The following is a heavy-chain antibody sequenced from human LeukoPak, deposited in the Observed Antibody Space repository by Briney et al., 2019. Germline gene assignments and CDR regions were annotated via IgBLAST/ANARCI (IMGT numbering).Heavy chain of an antibody. CDR3: ERGDWYFES. D-gene: IGHD2-21*01. CDR1: GFTFSDSC. Sequence: GGSLRLSCVTSGFTFSDSCMTWVRHAPGKGLQWVANVNRDGTQKHFLDSVEGRLTISRDNAKNSLYLQMSGLRSQDTAVYFCERGDWYFESWGQGTLVPVSS. V-gene: IGHV3-7*04. CDR2: VNRDGTQK. J-gene: IGHJ4*02.